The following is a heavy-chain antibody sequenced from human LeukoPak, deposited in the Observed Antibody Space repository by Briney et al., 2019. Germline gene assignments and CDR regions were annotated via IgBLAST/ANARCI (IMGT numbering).Heavy chain of an antibody. D-gene: IGHD5-24*01. V-gene: IGHV1-46*01. CDR2: IKPSGGST. J-gene: IGHJ6*02. Sequence: ASVKVSCKASGYTFTNYYMHWVRQAPGQGLEWMGIIKPSGGSTSDAQKFQGRFTMSRDTSTSTVYMELSSLRSEDTAVYYCARAGDGYNNVGMDVWGQGNTVTVSS. CDR1: GYTFTNYY. CDR3: ARAGDGYNNVGMDV.